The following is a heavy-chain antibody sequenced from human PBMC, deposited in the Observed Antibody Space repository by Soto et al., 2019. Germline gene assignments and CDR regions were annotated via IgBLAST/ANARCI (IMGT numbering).Heavy chain of an antibody. J-gene: IGHJ4*02. D-gene: IGHD3-3*01. CDR1: GFSLGTSGVG. Sequence: SGPTLVNPTQPLTLTCTFSGFSLGTSGVGVGWIRQPPGKALEWLALIYWDDDKRYSPSLKSRLTITKDTSKNQVVLTMTNMDPVDTGTYYCARSGSTIFGVVTYYFDYWGQGTLVTVSS. V-gene: IGHV2-5*02. CDR2: IYWDDDK. CDR3: ARSGSTIFGVVTYYFDY.